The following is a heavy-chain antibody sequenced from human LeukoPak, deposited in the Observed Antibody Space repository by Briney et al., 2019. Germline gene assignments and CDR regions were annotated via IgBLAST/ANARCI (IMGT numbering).Heavy chain of an antibody. V-gene: IGHV3-7*01. CDR3: ARTRQPTYGSGRYYYYYYYMDV. CDR2: IKQDGSEK. Sequence: GGSLRLSCAASGFTFSSYWMSWVRQAPGKGLEWVANIKQDGSEKYYVDSVKGRFTISRDNAKNSLYLQMNSLRAEDTAVYYRARTRQPTYGSGRYYYYYYYMDVWGKGTTVTVSS. J-gene: IGHJ6*03. CDR1: GFTFSSYW. D-gene: IGHD3-10*01.